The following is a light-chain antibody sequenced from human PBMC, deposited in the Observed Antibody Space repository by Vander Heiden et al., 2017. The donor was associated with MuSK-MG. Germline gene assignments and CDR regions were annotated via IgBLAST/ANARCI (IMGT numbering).Light chain of an antibody. CDR2: YDS. V-gene: IGLV3-21*04. Sequence: VAPGKTARITCGGNNIGSKSVHWYQQKPGQAPVLVIYYDSDRPSGIPERFSGSNSGNTATLTISRVEAGDEADYYCQVWDSSSDHLVVFGGGTKLTVL. CDR3: QVWDSSSDHLVV. CDR1: NIGSKS. J-gene: IGLJ2*01.